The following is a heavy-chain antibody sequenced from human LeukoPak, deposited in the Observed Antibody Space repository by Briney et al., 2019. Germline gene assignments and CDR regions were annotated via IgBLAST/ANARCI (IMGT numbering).Heavy chain of an antibody. J-gene: IGHJ4*02. CDR3: ARDYDWAFDF. D-gene: IGHD3-9*01. CDR2: INHDGQRI. CDR1: GFIFGDYV. Sequence: GGSLRLSCAASGFIFGDYVMSWVRQAPGKGLEWISYINHDGQRIYYAESVRGRFTIPRDNGKNSLYLQMNSLRDEDAALYYCARDYDWAFDFWGQGTPVTVSS. V-gene: IGHV3-48*02.